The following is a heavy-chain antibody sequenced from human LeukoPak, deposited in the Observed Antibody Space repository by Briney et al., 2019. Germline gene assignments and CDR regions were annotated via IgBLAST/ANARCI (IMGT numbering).Heavy chain of an antibody. D-gene: IGHD3-9*01. CDR2: IIPIFGAA. CDR1: GGTFSSYA. CDR3: ASTYFDIFAGPSGDYYSYGMAV. V-gene: IGHV1-69*06. J-gene: IGHJ6*04. Sequence: GASVKLSCKASGGTFSSYAISWGRQAPGQGLEWMGGIIPIFGAANYAQKFQGRVTFTAAKSRSTAYMELSSLRSEDTALYYCASTYFDIFAGPSGDYYSYGMAVWGKGTTVTAS.